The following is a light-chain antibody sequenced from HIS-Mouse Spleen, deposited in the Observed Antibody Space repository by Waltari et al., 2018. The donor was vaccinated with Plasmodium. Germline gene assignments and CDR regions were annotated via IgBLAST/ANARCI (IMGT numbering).Light chain of an antibody. J-gene: IGKJ4*01. CDR1: QSISSY. V-gene: IGKV1-39*01. CDR2: AAS. CDR3: QQSYSTPGT. Sequence: DIQMTQSPSSLSASVGARSTITCRASQSISSYLNWYQQKPGKAPKLLIYAASSLQSGVPSRFSGSGSGTDFTLTISSLQPEDFATYYCQQSYSTPGTFGGGTKVEIK.